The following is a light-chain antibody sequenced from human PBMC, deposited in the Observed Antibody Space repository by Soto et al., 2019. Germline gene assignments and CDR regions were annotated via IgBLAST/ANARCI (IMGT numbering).Light chain of an antibody. V-gene: IGKV1-5*01. Sequence: DIQMTQSPSTLSASVGDRVTITCRASQSISSWLAWYQQKPGKAPKLLIYDATMLESGVPSRFRGFGSGTEFTLTITSLQPDDFATYYCQQYNTYPLTFGGGSKVEIK. CDR3: QQYNTYPLT. CDR1: QSISSW. J-gene: IGKJ4*01. CDR2: DAT.